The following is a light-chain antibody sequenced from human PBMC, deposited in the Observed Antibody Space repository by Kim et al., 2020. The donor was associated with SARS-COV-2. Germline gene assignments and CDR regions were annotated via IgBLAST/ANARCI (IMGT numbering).Light chain of an antibody. Sequence: VALGQTVRITCQGDSRRSYYASWYQQKPGQAPVLVIYGKNNRPSGIPDRFSGSSSGNTASLTSTGAQAEDEADYYCNSRDSSGNYVFGTGTKVTVL. CDR1: SRRSYY. J-gene: IGLJ1*01. V-gene: IGLV3-19*01. CDR3: NSRDSSGNYV. CDR2: GKN.